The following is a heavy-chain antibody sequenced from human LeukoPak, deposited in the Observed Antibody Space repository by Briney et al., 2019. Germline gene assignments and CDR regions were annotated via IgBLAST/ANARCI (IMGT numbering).Heavy chain of an antibody. J-gene: IGHJ4*02. CDR3: ARGDYYDSSGYYPYYFDY. CDR1: GFTFSSYE. Sequence: GGSLRLSCAASGFTFSSYEMNWVRQAPGKGLEWVSYISSSGSTIYYADSVKGRFTISRDNAKNSLYLQMNSLRAEDTAVYYSARGDYYDSSGYYPYYFDYWGQGTLVTVSS. D-gene: IGHD3-22*01. CDR2: ISSSGSTI. V-gene: IGHV3-48*03.